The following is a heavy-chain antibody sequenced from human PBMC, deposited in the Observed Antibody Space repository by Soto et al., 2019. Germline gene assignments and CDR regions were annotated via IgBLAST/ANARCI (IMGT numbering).Heavy chain of an antibody. J-gene: IGHJ4*03. D-gene: IGHD2-2*01. CDR1: GFSFSSYG. CDR2: ISYDGSNK. Sequence: GGSLRLSCAASGFSFSSYGMHWVRQAPGKGLEWVADISYDGSNKYYGDSVKGRFTISRDNSKNTLYLQMNSLRAEDTAVYYCAKILPPMSTNHFFDHWGQGTTVTVSS. CDR3: AKILPPMSTNHFFDH. V-gene: IGHV3-30*18.